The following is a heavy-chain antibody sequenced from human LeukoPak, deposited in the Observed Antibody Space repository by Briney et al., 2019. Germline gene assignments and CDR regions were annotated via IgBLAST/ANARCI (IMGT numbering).Heavy chain of an antibody. CDR1: GFTVSSYA. Sequence: GGSLRLSCAASGFTVSSYAMTWVRQAPGKGLEWVSAIGYSAGDTYYADSVKGRFTISRDFSMNTLYLQMTSLRADDTALYYCAKDDDGHHHGVDYWGQGTLVTVSS. D-gene: IGHD4-17*01. J-gene: IGHJ4*02. CDR2: IGYSAGDT. CDR3: AKDDDGHHHGVDY. V-gene: IGHV3-23*01.